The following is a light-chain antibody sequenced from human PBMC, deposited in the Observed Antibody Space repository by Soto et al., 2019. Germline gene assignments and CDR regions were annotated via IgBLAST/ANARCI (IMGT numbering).Light chain of an antibody. V-gene: IGKV1-5*01. J-gene: IGKJ5*01. CDR1: ESISSW. CDR3: LQHKSYPIT. CDR2: AAS. Sequence: DIPMTQSPSTLSASVGDRVTITCRASESISSWLAWYQQKPGKAPRLLIYAASRLGSGVPSRFSGSGSGTEFTLTISSLQPEDFATYYCLQHKSYPITFGQGTRLEIK.